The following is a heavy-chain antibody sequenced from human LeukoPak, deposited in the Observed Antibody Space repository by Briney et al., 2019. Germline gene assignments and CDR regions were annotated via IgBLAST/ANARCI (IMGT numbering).Heavy chain of an antibody. CDR1: GFTFSAFS. CDR3: ARDRGSGWYVNWFDP. V-gene: IGHV3-21*01. Sequence: GGSLRLSCAASGFTFSAFSMSWVRQAPGKGLEWVSSISSSSSYIYYADSVKGRFTISRDNAKNSLYLQMNSLRAEDTAVYYCARDRGSGWYVNWFDPWGQGTLVTVSS. J-gene: IGHJ5*02. CDR2: ISSSSSYI. D-gene: IGHD6-19*01.